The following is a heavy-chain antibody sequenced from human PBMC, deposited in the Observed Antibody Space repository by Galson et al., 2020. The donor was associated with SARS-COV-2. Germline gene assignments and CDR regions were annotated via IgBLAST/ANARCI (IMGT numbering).Heavy chain of an antibody. CDR3: AAVIFIPGVNRDAFDT. CDR1: GHTFSGYS. Sequence: ASVKVSCTAPGHTFSGYSFHWVRQARGQGLEWMGWITPNGVGSKYAQKFQGRVTMTRDTSVGAVYLELTSLTSADTAVYYCAAVIFIPGVNRDAFDTWGQGTEVSVFS. V-gene: IGHV1-2*02. D-gene: IGHD3-16*02. J-gene: IGHJ3*02. CDR2: ITPNGVGS.